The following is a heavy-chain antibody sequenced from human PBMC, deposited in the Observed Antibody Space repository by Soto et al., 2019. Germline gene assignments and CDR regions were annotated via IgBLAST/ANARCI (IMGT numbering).Heavy chain of an antibody. Sequence: QLQLQESGPGLVKPSETLSLICTVSGGSISSSTYYWGWIRQPPGKGLEWIGNIYYSGSTYYNPSLKSRVTISVDTSKNLSSLKLSSVTAADTAMYFCARHARGSCYSWGQGTLVTVSS. J-gene: IGHJ4*02. CDR2: IYYSGST. CDR1: GGSISSSTYY. V-gene: IGHV4-39*01. CDR3: ARHARGSCYS. D-gene: IGHD2-15*01.